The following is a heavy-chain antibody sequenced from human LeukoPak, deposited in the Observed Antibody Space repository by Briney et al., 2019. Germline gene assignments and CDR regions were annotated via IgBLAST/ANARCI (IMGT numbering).Heavy chain of an antibody. CDR2: ISYDGSNK. V-gene: IGHV3-30*18. CDR1: GFTFSSYG. J-gene: IGHJ4*02. Sequence: GGSLRLSCAASGFTFSSYGMHWVRQAPGKGLGWVAVISYDGSNKYYADSVKGRFTISRDNSKNTLYLQMNSLRAEDTAVYYCAKVRHANWGFDYRGQGTLVTVSS. D-gene: IGHD7-27*01. CDR3: AKVRHANWGFDY.